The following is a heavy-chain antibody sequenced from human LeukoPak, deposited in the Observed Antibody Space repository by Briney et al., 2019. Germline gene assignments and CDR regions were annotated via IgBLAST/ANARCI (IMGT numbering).Heavy chain of an antibody. Sequence: PGGSLRLSCAASGFTFSGSAMHWVRQASGKGLEWVGRIRSKAKSYATAYAASVKGRFTISRDDSKNTAYLQMNSLKTEDTAVYYCAVAGQGYFQHWGQGTLVTVSS. CDR2: IRSKAKSYAT. D-gene: IGHD6-19*01. J-gene: IGHJ1*01. CDR1: GFTFSGSA. CDR3: AVAGQGYFQH. V-gene: IGHV3-73*01.